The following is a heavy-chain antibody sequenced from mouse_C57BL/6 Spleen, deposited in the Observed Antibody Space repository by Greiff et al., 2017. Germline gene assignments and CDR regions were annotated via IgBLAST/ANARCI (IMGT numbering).Heavy chain of an antibody. CDR3: ARTDAWFAY. J-gene: IGHJ3*01. Sequence: EVNVVESGGGLVKPGGSLKLSCAASGFTFSSYTMSWVRQTPEKRLEWVATISGGGGNTYYPDSVKGRFTISRDNAKNTLYLQMSSLRSEDTALYYCARTDAWFAYWGQGTLVTVSA. V-gene: IGHV5-9*01. D-gene: IGHD2-3*01. CDR2: ISGGGGNT. CDR1: GFTFSSYT.